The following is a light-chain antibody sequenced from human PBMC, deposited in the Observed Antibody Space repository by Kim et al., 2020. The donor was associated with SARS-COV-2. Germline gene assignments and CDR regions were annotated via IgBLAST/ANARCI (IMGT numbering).Light chain of an antibody. CDR1: HTISSY. V-gene: IGKV1-39*01. Sequence: DIQMNQSPSSLSASVGDRVSITCRASHTISSYLNWYEQRPGKAPTLLIYAAFSLESGVPSRFSGSGSGPDFSLTISSLLPEDFATYYCQQSCRTARTLGQGTKG. J-gene: IGKJ1*01. CDR3: QQSCRTART. CDR2: AAF.